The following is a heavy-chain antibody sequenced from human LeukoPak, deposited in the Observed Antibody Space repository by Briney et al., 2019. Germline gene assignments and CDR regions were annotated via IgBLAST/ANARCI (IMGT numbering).Heavy chain of an antibody. V-gene: IGHV4-59*12. CDR3: AIARYPGYFDL. CDR1: GGSISSYY. CDR2: IYYSGST. Sequence: PSETLSLTCTVSGGSISSYYWSWIRQPPGKGLEWIGYIYYSGSTNYNPSLKSRVTISVDTSKNQFSLKLSSVTAADTAVYYCAIARYPGYFDLWGRGTLVTVSS. D-gene: IGHD1-1*01. J-gene: IGHJ2*01.